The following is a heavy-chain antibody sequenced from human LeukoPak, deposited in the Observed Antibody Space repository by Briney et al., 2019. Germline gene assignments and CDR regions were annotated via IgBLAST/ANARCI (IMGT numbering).Heavy chain of an antibody. J-gene: IGHJ4*02. CDR2: IYYSGST. CDR1: GGSISSYY. D-gene: IGHD5-18*01. Sequence: PSETLSLTCTVSGGSISSYYWSWIRQPPGKGLEWIGYIYYSGSTSYNPSLKSRVTISVDTSKNQFSLKLSSVTAADTAVYYCARGYSPTPQDYWGQGTLVTVSS. CDR3: ARGYSPTPQDY. V-gene: IGHV4-59*08.